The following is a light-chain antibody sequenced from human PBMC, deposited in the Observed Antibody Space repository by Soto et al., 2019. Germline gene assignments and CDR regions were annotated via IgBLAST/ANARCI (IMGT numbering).Light chain of an antibody. Sequence: EIVMTQSPATLSVSPGERATLSCRAGQSVSSNLAWYQQKPGQAPRLLFYGASTRATGIPARFSGSGSGTEFTLTISSLQSEDFAVYYCQQYNNWPRTFGQGTKVEIK. V-gene: IGKV3-15*01. CDR1: QSVSSN. J-gene: IGKJ1*01. CDR3: QQYNNWPRT. CDR2: GAS.